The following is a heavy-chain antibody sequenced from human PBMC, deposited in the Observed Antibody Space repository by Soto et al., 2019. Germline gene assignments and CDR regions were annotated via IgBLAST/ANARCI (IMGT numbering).Heavy chain of an antibody. CDR2: IYSNDDK. V-gene: IGHV2-5*01. CDR3: AHRPNWGYHYGRVAFDF. Sequence: GPTLVNPTQTLTLTCAFSGFSLSTSGVSVGWIRQPPGKALEWLALIYSNDDKCYSPSLKNRLTITKDTSKNQVVLTMTNMDPVDTATYYCAHRPNWGYHYGRVAFDFWGQGTMVTVSS. D-gene: IGHD5-18*01. CDR1: GFSLSTSGVS. J-gene: IGHJ3*01.